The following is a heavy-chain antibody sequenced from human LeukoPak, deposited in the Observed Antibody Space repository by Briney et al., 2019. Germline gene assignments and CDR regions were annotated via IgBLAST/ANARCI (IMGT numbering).Heavy chain of an antibody. CDR1: GFTFSSYS. CDR3: AKRGVVIRVILVGFHKEAYYFDS. V-gene: IGHV3-23*01. J-gene: IGHJ4*02. CDR2: ISDSGCRA. D-gene: IGHD3-22*01. Sequence: GGSLRLSCAASGFTFSSYSMNWVRQAPGKGLEWVAGISDSGCRANYADSVKGRFTISRDNPKNTLYLQMNSLRAEDTAVYFCAKRGVVIRVILVGFHKEAYYFDSWGQGALVTVSS.